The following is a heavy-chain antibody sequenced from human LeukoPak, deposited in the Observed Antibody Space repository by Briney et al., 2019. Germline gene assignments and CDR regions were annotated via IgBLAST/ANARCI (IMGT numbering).Heavy chain of an antibody. D-gene: IGHD6-25*01. J-gene: IGHJ4*02. V-gene: IGHV1-2*02. Sequence: ASVKVSCKASGYTFTGHYIHRVRQAPGQGLEWMGWISPNSGRTNYEQKFQGRVTMTRDTSISTAYMGLSRLRSDDTAVYYCARDLSSSAYWGQGTLVTVSS. CDR1: GYTFTGHY. CDR3: ARDLSSSAY. CDR2: ISPNSGRT.